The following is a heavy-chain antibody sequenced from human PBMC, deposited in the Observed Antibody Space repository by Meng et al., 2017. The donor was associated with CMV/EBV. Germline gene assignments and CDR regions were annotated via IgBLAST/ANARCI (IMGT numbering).Heavy chain of an antibody. V-gene: IGHV3-33*06. D-gene: IGHD6-19*01. CDR3: AKMTTAQWLIFD. J-gene: IGHJ4*02. Sequence: GGSLRLSCAASGFTFSSYGMHWVRQAPGKGLEWVAVIWYDGSNKYYADSVKGRFIISRDNFKNTLYLQMNSLRAEDTAIYYCAKMTTAQWLIFDWGQGSLVTVSS. CDR1: GFTFSSYG. CDR2: IWYDGSNK.